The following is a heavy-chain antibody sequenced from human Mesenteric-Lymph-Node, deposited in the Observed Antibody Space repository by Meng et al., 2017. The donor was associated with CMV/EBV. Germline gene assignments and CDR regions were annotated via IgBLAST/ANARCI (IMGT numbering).Heavy chain of an antibody. Sequence: SETLSLTCTVSGGSLSSYYWSWVRQPPGKGLEWIGYIYYSGTTSYNPSLKSRVTISVDTSKNQFSLKLRSVTAADTAVYYCARSPNYDFWSGYATHFDYWGQGTLVTLL. V-gene: IGHV4-59*01. CDR3: ARSPNYDFWSGYATHFDY. CDR2: IYYSGTT. CDR1: GGSLSSYY. J-gene: IGHJ4*02. D-gene: IGHD3-3*01.